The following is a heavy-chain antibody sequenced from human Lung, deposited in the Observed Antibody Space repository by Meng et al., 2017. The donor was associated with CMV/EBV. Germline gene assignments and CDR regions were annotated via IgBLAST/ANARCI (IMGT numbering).Heavy chain of an antibody. D-gene: IGHD4-17*01. CDR3: ARSLMTTVTTLGY. CDR2: IITLFGTP. CDR1: GGTYSTNG. V-gene: IGHV1-69*05. Sequence: SVXVSXXASGGTYSTNGVRWVRQAPGQGLEWMGEIITLFGTPNYAQRFQGRVTITTDESTSTTYMVLRSLRSEDTAVYYCARSLMTTVTTLGYWGQGTLVTVSS. J-gene: IGHJ4*02.